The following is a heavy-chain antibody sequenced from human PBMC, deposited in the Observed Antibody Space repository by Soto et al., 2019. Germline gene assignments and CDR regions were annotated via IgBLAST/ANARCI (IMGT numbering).Heavy chain of an antibody. D-gene: IGHD6-13*01. V-gene: IGHV3-33*01. Sequence: GGSLRLSCAASGFTFSSYGMHWVRQAPGKGLEWVAVIWYDGSNKYYADSVKGRFTISRDNSKNTLYLQMNSLRAEDTAVYYCARELYLHSVAVRNFWVAAAGTPFDYWGQGTLVTVSS. CDR3: ARELYLHSVAVRNFWVAAAGTPFDY. J-gene: IGHJ4*02. CDR1: GFTFSSYG. CDR2: IWYDGSNK.